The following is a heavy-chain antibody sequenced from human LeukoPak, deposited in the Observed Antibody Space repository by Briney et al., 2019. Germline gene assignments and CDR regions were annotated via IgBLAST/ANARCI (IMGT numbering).Heavy chain of an antibody. CDR2: ISGSGGST. D-gene: IGHD1-26*01. Sequence: TGGSLRLSCAASGFTFSTYAMSWVRQAPGKGLEWVSAISGSGGSTYYADSVKGRFTISRDNSKNTLYLQMNSLRAEDTAVYYCAKDGSGSYSPGTFDYWGQGTLVTVSS. J-gene: IGHJ4*02. CDR1: GFTFSTYA. CDR3: AKDGSGSYSPGTFDY. V-gene: IGHV3-23*01.